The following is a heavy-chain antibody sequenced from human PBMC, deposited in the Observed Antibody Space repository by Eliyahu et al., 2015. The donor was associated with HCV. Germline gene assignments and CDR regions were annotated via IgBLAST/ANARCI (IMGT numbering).Heavy chain of an antibody. CDR1: GYTFSNYD. CDR2: MNPNNGNT. V-gene: IGHV1-8*01. Sequence: QVQLVQSGAEVKXPGASVKVSCKASGYTFSNYDIIWXRQATGQGLXWMGWMNPNNGNTGYEGEVQGRVTMTRDNSITTAYMELSSLKSEDTAVYYCARAIRNQLVSDYWGQGTLVTVSS. D-gene: IGHD1-14*01. J-gene: IGHJ4*02. CDR3: ARAIRNQLVSDY.